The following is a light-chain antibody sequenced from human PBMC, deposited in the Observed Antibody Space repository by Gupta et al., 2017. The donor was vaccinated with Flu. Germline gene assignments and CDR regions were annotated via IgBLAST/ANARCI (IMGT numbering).Light chain of an antibody. CDR2: GTS. CDR3: HQYKTSPYT. Sequence: GTLSVSPGERVTLSCRAGESVSSNFLVWYQQKPGQAPRVLIYGTSNRAPGIPDRFSGGGSGTDFTLTISRLEPEDSALYYCHQYKTSPYTFGQGTKLEIK. J-gene: IGKJ2*01. CDR1: ESVSSNF. V-gene: IGKV3-20*01.